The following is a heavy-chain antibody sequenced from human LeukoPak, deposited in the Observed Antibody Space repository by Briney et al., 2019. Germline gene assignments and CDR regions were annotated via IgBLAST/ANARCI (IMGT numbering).Heavy chain of an antibody. CDR2: IKQDGSEK. Sequence: GGSLRLSCAASGFTFSSYWMSWVRQAPGKGLEWVANIKQDGSEKYYVDSVKGRFTISRDNAKNSLYLQMNSLRAEDTAVYYCARDRVEYSSGWSGHYYYYYYMDVWGKGTTVTISS. CDR1: GFTFSSYW. J-gene: IGHJ6*03. CDR3: ARDRVEYSSGWSGHYYYYYYMDV. D-gene: IGHD6-19*01. V-gene: IGHV3-7*01.